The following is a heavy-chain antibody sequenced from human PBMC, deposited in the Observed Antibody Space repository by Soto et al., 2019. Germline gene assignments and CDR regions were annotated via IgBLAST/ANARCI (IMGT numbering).Heavy chain of an antibody. CDR3: TTEGGYRLRAVAGNFDY. J-gene: IGHJ4*02. D-gene: IGHD6-19*01. CDR1: GFTFSNAW. Sequence: EVQLVESGGGLVKPGGSLRLSCAASGFTFSNAWMNWVRQAPGKGLEWVGRIKSKTDGGTTDYAAPVKGRFTIARDDSKNTLYLQMNSLKTEDTAVYYCTTEGGYRLRAVAGNFDYWGQGTLVTVSS. CDR2: IKSKTDGGTT. V-gene: IGHV3-15*07.